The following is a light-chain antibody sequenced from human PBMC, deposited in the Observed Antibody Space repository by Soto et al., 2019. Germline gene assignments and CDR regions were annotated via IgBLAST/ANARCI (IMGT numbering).Light chain of an antibody. CDR1: QSISSY. Sequence: DIQLTQSPSSLSSSVGDRVTLTCRASQSISSYLNWYQQKPGKAPKLLLYAASSLQSGVPSRFSGSGSGTDLTLTISSLQPEDFANYYCQQSYSTPSITFGQGTRLEIK. CDR2: AAS. J-gene: IGKJ5*01. CDR3: QQSYSTPSIT. V-gene: IGKV1-39*01.